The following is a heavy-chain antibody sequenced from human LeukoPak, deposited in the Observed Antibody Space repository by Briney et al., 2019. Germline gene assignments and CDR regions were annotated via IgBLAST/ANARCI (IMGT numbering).Heavy chain of an antibody. CDR3: ARLYDGSAYHADHFDY. D-gene: IGHD3-22*01. Sequence: PGGSPRLSRAASGFTFSSYWMSWVRQAPGKGLEWVANIKQDGSEKYYVDSVKGRFTISRDNAKNSLYLQMNSLRAEDTAVYYCARLYDGSAYHADHFDYWGQGTLVIVSS. CDR1: GFTFSSYW. J-gene: IGHJ4*02. CDR2: IKQDGSEK. V-gene: IGHV3-7*01.